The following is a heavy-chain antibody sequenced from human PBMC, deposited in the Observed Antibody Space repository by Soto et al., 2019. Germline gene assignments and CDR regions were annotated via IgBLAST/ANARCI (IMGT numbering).Heavy chain of an antibody. CDR3: GRGHSAPDY. J-gene: IGHJ4*02. CDR1: GFRIGNYW. CDR2: IMQDGSEK. Sequence: EVQLVESGGTLVQPGGSLRLSCTVSGFRIGNYWMSWVRQAPGKGLEWVANIMQDGSEKQYVDSVEGRFTISRDNAKNSVYLQMNGLRVEDTAVYYCGRGHSAPDYWGQGTLVTVSA. V-gene: IGHV3-7*01.